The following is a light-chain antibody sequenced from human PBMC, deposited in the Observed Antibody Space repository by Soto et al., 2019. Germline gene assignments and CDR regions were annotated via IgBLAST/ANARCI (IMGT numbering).Light chain of an antibody. CDR2: GAS. Sequence: EVVMTQSPATLSVSPGERATLSCRASETVATNLAWYQQKPGQAPRLLISGASTRAAGISDRFRGSGSGTEFTLTIRRLDPEDFAMYYCLLYFSPDRYTFGPGTKVQIK. J-gene: IGKJ2*01. CDR1: ETVATN. V-gene: IGKV3-15*01. CDR3: LLYFSPDRYT.